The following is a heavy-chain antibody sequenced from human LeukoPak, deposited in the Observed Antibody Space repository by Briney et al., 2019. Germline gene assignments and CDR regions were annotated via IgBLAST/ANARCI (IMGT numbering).Heavy chain of an antibody. J-gene: IGHJ4*02. D-gene: IGHD3-3*01. CDR2: ISSSGSTI. CDR1: GFTFSDYY. V-gene: IGHV3-11*01. Sequence: GGSLRLSCAASGFTFSDYYMSWIRQAPGKWLEWVSHISSSGSTIYYADSVKGRFTISRDNAKNSLYLQMNTLRAEDTAVYYCARDLTIFGVVTPPEYWGQGTLVTVSS. CDR3: ARDLTIFGVVTPPEY.